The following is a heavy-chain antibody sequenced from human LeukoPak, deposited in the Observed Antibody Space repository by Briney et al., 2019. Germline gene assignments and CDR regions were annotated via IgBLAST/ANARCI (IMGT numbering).Heavy chain of an antibody. CDR1: GGSTSSSSSY. CDR3: ARHRYYNILTDNWFDP. J-gene: IGHJ5*02. CDR2: MYHSGST. D-gene: IGHD3-9*01. V-gene: IGHV4-39*01. Sequence: ASETLSLTCTVSGGSTSSSSSYWGWIRQPPGKGLEWIGSMYHSGSTYYNPSLKSRVTTSVDTSKNQFSLELSSVTAADTAVYYCARHRYYNILTDNWFDPWGQGTLVTVSS.